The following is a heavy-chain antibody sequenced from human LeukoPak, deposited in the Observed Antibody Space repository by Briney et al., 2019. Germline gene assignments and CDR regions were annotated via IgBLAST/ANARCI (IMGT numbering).Heavy chain of an antibody. D-gene: IGHD4/OR15-4a*01. CDR2: IKSKSGGEPK. CDR1: GFTFSGTW. V-gene: IGHV3-15*01. CDR3: STCGANALGF. Sequence: GGSLRLSCAASGFTFSGTWMSWVRQAPGKGLEWVGRIKSKSGGEPKDYAAPVKGRFTISRDDSSHTVYLQMNSLKAEDTALCYCSTCGANALGFWGQGSVVTVSS. J-gene: IGHJ4*02.